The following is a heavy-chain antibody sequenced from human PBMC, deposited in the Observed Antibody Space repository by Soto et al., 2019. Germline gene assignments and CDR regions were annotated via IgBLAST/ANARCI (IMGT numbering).Heavy chain of an antibody. J-gene: IGHJ6*02. Sequence: SETLCLTCAVYGGSFSGYYWSGIRQPPGKGLEWIGEINHSGSTNYNPSLKSRVTISVDTSKNQFSLKLSSVTAADTAVYYCARGVSGSYYYYYYGMDVWGQGTTVT. CDR1: GGSFSGYY. CDR2: INHSGST. V-gene: IGHV4-34*01. CDR3: ARGVSGSYYYYYYGMDV. D-gene: IGHD3-16*01.